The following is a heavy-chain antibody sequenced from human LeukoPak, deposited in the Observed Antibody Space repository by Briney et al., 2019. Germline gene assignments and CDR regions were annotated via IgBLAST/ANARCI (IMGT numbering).Heavy chain of an antibody. J-gene: IGHJ5*02. CDR3: ARSYNNWFDP. V-gene: IGHV4-39*01. CDR2: VDYSGSI. D-gene: IGHD2-2*02. CDR1: GGSIRSSSYY. Sequence: SETLSLTCAVSGGSIRSSSYYWGWIRQSPGRGLEWIGSVDYSGSINFNPSLKSRVTISADTSKSQFSLKLSSVTAADTAVYYCARSYNNWFDPWGQGTLVTVSS.